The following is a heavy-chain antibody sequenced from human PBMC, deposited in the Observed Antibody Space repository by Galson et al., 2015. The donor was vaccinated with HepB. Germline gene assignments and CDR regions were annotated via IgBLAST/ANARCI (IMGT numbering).Heavy chain of an antibody. Sequence: ETLSLTCTVSGGSISSSSYYWGWIRQPPGKGLEWIGSIYYSGSTYYNPSLKSRVTISVDTSKNQFSLKLSSVTAADTAVYYCARLYYGSGSYYKRAFDIWGQGTMVTVSS. CDR1: GGSISSSSYY. D-gene: IGHD3-10*01. V-gene: IGHV4-39*01. CDR3: ARLYYGSGSYYKRAFDI. CDR2: IYYSGST. J-gene: IGHJ3*02.